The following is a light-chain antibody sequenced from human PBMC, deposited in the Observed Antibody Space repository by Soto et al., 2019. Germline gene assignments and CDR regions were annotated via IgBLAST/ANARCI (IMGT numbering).Light chain of an antibody. V-gene: IGKV3-15*01. Sequence: EIVLTQSPGTLSLSPGERATLSCRASQSVSSNLAWYQQKPGQAPRLLIYGASTRATGIPARFSGSGSGTEFTLTISSLQFEDFAVYYCQQYNNWPPWTFGQGTKVDIK. J-gene: IGKJ1*01. CDR3: QQYNNWPPWT. CDR2: GAS. CDR1: QSVSSN.